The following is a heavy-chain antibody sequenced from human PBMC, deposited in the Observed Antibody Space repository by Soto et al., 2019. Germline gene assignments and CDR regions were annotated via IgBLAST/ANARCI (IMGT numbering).Heavy chain of an antibody. CDR2: VYDTGIT. CDR1: GGSISSFY. Sequence: SETLSLTCTVSGGSISSFYWSWIRQPAGKGLEWIGRVYDTGITTYNAALRSRVTMSLDTSKNQVSLRLSSVTAADTASYYCARDKITLIRGVITWFDPWGQGVLVTVSS. J-gene: IGHJ5*01. CDR3: ARDKITLIRGVITWFDP. D-gene: IGHD3-10*01. V-gene: IGHV4-4*07.